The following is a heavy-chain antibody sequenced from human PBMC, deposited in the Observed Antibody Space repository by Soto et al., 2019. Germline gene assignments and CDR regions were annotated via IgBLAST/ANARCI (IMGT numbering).Heavy chain of an antibody. J-gene: IGHJ3*02. CDR3: ARVRRIAAAGTTSDAFDI. CDR2: TYYRSKWYN. Sequence: KQSQTLSLTCAISGDSVSSNSAAWNWIRQSPSRGLEWLGRTYYRSKWYNDYAVSVKSRITINPDTSKNQFSLQLNSVTPEDTAVYYCARVRRIAAAGTTSDAFDIWGQGTMVTVSS. CDR1: GDSVSSNSAA. V-gene: IGHV6-1*01. D-gene: IGHD6-13*01.